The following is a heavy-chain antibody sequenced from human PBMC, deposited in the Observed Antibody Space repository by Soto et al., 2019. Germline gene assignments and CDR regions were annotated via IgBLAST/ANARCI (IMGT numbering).Heavy chain of an antibody. Sequence: EVQLVESGGGLVQPGGSLRLSCAASGFTFSSYSMNWVRQAPGKGLEWVSYISSSSSTIYYADSVKGRFTISRDNAKNSLYLHMNSLRAEDTAVYYCARDLSSYTYLCSGGSCYFDYLGQGTLVTVSS. V-gene: IGHV3-48*01. CDR3: ARDLSSYTYLCSGGSCYFDY. CDR2: ISSSSSTI. D-gene: IGHD2-15*01. CDR1: GFTFSSYS. J-gene: IGHJ4*02.